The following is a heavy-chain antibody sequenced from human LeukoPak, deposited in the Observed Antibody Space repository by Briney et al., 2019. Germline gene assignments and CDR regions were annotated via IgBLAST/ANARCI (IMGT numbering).Heavy chain of an antibody. Sequence: SETLSLTCAVYGGSFSGYYWSWIRQPPGKGLEWIGEINHSGSTNYNPSLKSRVTISVDTSKNQFSLKLSSVTAADTAVYYCARGFTDYDYVWGSYPSAGFDPWGQGTLVTVSS. CDR1: GGSFSGYY. CDR2: INHSGST. V-gene: IGHV4-34*01. CDR3: ARGFTDYDYVWGSYPSAGFDP. J-gene: IGHJ5*02. D-gene: IGHD3-16*01.